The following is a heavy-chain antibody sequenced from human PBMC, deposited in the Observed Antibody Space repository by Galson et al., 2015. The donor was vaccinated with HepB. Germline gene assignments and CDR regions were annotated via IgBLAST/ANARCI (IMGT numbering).Heavy chain of an antibody. J-gene: IGHJ5*02. CDR1: GGTFSSYA. CDR3: ARAVAVVVAATGTHVYNWFDP. V-gene: IGHV1-69*13. Sequence: SVKVSCKASGGTFSSYAISWVRQAPGQGLEWMGGIIPIFGTANYAQKFQGRVTITADESTSTAYMGLSSLRSEDTAVYYCARAVAVVVAATGTHVYNWFDPWGQGTLVTVSS. D-gene: IGHD2-15*01. CDR2: IIPIFGTA.